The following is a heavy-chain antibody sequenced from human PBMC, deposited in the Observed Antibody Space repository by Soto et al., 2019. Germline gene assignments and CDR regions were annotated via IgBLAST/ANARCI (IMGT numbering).Heavy chain of an antibody. D-gene: IGHD3-22*01. CDR3: ARDRDYYDSSLIFDY. CDR1: GGTFSSYA. V-gene: IGHV1-69*13. Sequence: VKVSCKASGGTFSSYAISWVLQAPGQGLEWMGGIIPIFGTANYAQKFQGRVTITADESTSTAYMELSSLRSEDTAVYYCARDRDYYDSSLIFDYWGQGTLVTVSS. CDR2: IIPIFGTA. J-gene: IGHJ4*02.